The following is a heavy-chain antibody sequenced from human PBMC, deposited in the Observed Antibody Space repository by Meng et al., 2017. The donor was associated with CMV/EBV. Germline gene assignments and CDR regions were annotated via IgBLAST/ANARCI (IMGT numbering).Heavy chain of an antibody. V-gene: IGHV4-39*01. Sequence: PLSLPCTVSGGSISSSSYYWGWIRQPPGKGLEWIGSIYYSGSTYYNPSLKSRVTISVDTSKNQFSLKLSSVTAADTAVYYCVSGSDYWGQGTLVTVSS. J-gene: IGHJ4*02. CDR2: IYYSGST. CDR3: VSGSDY. D-gene: IGHD3-10*01. CDR1: GGSISSSSYY.